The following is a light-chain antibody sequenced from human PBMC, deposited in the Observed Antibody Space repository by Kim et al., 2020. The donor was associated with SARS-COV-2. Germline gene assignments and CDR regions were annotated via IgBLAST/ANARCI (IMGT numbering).Light chain of an antibody. J-gene: IGLJ3*02. CDR2: FKD. CDR1: NIETKN. Sequence: APGDTARIVCGGDNIETKNVHWYQQRPGQAPVLVVRFKDDRPSGIPGRFSGSNAGNTATLTIASVEAGDEADYFCQVCAGTDDHPVFGGGTQRTVL. V-gene: IGLV3-21*02. CDR3: QVCAGTDDHPV.